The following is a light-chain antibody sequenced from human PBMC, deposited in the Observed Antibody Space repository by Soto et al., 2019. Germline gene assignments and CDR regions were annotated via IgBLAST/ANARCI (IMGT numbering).Light chain of an antibody. CDR1: QGINNY. CDR2: GAS. CDR3: QHYNSAPRT. Sequence: DILMTQSPSSLSASLGDRVTITCRASQGINNYLAWYQQRPGKIPRLLIYGASALQSGVPSRFSGSGSGTDFTLTISSLQPEDVATYYCQHYNSAPRTFGQGTTVEIK. V-gene: IGKV1-27*01. J-gene: IGKJ1*01.